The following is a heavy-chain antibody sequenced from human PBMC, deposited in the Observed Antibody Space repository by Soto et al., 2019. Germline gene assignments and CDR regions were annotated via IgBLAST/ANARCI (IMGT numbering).Heavy chain of an antibody. CDR3: ARDTYYYDSSGYYKPPNFDY. CDR1: GFTFSSYS. CDR2: ISSSSSYI. J-gene: IGHJ4*02. Sequence: GGSLRLSCAASGFTFSSYSMNWVRQAPGKGLEWVSSISSSSSYIYYADSVKGRFTISRDNAKNSLYLQMNSLRAEDTAVYYCARDTYYYDSSGYYKPPNFDYWGQGTLVTVST. V-gene: IGHV3-21*01. D-gene: IGHD3-22*01.